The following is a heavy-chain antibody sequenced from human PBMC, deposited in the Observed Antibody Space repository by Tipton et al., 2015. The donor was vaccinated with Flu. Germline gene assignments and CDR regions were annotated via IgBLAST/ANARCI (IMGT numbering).Heavy chain of an antibody. CDR1: GGSISSSSYY. CDR2: IYYSGST. V-gene: IGHV4-39*07. D-gene: IGHD1-26*01. CDR3: ARLKYGGSYMWYFDL. J-gene: IGHJ2*01. Sequence: LRLSCTVSGGSISSSSYYWGWIRQPPGKGLEWIGSIYYSGSTYYNPSLKSRVTISVDTSKNQFSLKLSSVTAADTAVYYCARLKYGGSYMWYFDLWGRSTLVTVSS.